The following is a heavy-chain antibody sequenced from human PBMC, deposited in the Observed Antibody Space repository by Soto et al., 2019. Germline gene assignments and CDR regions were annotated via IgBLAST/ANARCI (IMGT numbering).Heavy chain of an antibody. V-gene: IGHV3-7*05. CDR3: GRARWISVGGDY. CDR1: GFTFSTYW. Sequence: EVQLVESGGGLVQPGGSLRLSCAASGFTFSTYWMTWVRQAPGKGLEWVANIKQDGSEKYYVDSVKGRFTISRDNTKNSVYLQLTSLRAEDTAVYYCGRARWISVGGDYWGQGTLVTVSS. J-gene: IGHJ4*02. CDR2: IKQDGSEK. D-gene: IGHD5-12*01.